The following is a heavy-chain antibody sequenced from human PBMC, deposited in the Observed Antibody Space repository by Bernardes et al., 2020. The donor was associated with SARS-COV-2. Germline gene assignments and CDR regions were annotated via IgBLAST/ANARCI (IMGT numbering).Heavy chain of an antibody. CDR3: AKDYCGGDCDFVDY. CDR2: VSASCDT. V-gene: IGHV3-23*01. Sequence: WGSLRLSCAASGFTLDTFAMSWVRQVPGPGLELVSGVSASCDTYYADSVKGRFTISIDNSKNILFLQMNNLRAEDTAVYYCAKDYCGGDCDFVDYWGQG. CDR1: GFTLDTFA. J-gene: IGHJ4*02. D-gene: IGHD2-21*02.